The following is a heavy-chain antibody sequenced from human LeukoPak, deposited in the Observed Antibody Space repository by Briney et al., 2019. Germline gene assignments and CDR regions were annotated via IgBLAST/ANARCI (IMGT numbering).Heavy chain of an antibody. Sequence: GRSLRLSCAASGFTFSSYAMHWVRQAPGKGLEWVAVISYDGSNKYYADSVKGRFTISRDNSKNTLYLQMNSLRAEDTAVYYCARDTLLVRYYFDYRGQGTLVTVSS. J-gene: IGHJ4*02. CDR2: ISYDGSNK. CDR3: ARDTLLVRYYFDY. CDR1: GFTFSSYA. V-gene: IGHV3-30*04. D-gene: IGHD2-21*01.